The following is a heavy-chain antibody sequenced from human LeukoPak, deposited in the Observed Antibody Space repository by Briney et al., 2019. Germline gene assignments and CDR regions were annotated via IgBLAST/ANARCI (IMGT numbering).Heavy chain of an antibody. D-gene: IGHD4-11*01. CDR2: IYPGDSDT. CDR1: GYSFTSYW. V-gene: IGHV5-51*01. CDR3: ARLSTTVPYYFDY. Sequence: GESLKISCKGSGYSFTSYWIGWVRQMPGKGLEWIGIIYPGDSDTRYSPSLQGQVTISADKSISHAYLQWSSLKASDTAMYYCARLSTTVPYYFDYWGQGTLVTVSS. J-gene: IGHJ4*02.